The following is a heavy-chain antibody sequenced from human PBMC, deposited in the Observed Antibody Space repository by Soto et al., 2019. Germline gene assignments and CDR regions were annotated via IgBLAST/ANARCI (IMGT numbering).Heavy chain of an antibody. D-gene: IGHD1-26*01. CDR2: IYYSGST. CDR1: GGTISSWY. CDR3: ARRYGSAIDF. Sequence: QVQLQESGPGLVKPSETLSLTCTVSGGTISSWYWSWIRQPPGKGLEWIGYIYYSGSTNCNPSLKIRVTISLVTSKNHFYLKLSFVTAADTAVYYCARRYGSAIDFWGQGTLVTVSS. V-gene: IGHV4-59*08. J-gene: IGHJ4*02.